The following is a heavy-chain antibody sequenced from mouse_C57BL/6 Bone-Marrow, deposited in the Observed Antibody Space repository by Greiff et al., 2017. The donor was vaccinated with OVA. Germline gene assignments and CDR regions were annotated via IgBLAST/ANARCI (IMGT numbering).Heavy chain of an antibody. CDR2: ISNLAYSI. J-gene: IGHJ3*01. CDR3: ARRDYYGNYGFAY. Sequence: EVKLMESGGGLVQPGGSLKLPCAASGFTFSDYGMAWVRQAPRKGPEWVAFISNLAYSIYYADTVTGRFTISRENAKNTLYLEMSSLRSEDTAMYYCARRDYYGNYGFAYWGQGTLVTVSA. V-gene: IGHV5-15*01. D-gene: IGHD2-1*01. CDR1: GFTFSDYG.